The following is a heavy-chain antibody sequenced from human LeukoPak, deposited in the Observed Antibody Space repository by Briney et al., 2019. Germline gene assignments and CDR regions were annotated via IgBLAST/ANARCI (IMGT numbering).Heavy chain of an antibody. V-gene: IGHV1-2*04. J-gene: IGHJ4*02. Sequence: ASVKVSCKASGYTFTGYYMHWVRQAPGQGLEWMGWINPNSGGTNYAQKFQGWVTMTRDTSISTAYMELGRLRSDDTAVYYCARGGRSVVVTPLYYFDYWGQGTLVTVSS. CDR2: INPNSGGT. CDR1: GYTFTGYY. CDR3: ARGGRSVVVTPLYYFDY. D-gene: IGHD3-22*01.